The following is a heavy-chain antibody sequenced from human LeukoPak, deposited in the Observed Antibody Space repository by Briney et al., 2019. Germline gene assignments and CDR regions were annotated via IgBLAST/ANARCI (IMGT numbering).Heavy chain of an antibody. CDR2: IFYSGRT. V-gene: IGHV4-59*01. CDR1: GLSISTYY. J-gene: IGHJ4*02. Sequence: SETLSLTCTVSGLSISTYYWSWIRQSPGKGLEWIGYIFYSGRTTYNPSLKSRVTISIDTSTNQFSLLLKSVTAADTAVYYCARAGGGNPAMDLDYWGQGTLVTFSS. CDR3: ARAGGGNPAMDLDY. D-gene: IGHD5-18*01.